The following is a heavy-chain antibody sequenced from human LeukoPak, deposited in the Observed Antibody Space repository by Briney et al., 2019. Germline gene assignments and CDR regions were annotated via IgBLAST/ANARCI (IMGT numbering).Heavy chain of an antibody. D-gene: IGHD1-14*01. V-gene: IGHV1-8*01. CDR1: GYTFTSYD. J-gene: IGHJ4*02. CDR3: ARDLGHCRNVICSSSAY. Sequence: ASVKVSCKASGYTFTSYDINWVRQATGQGLEWMGWMNPNSGNTTYAQKIQGRVTMTTDTSTNTVYMDSRSLRSDDTAVYYCARDLGHCRNVICSSSAYWGRGTLVTVSS. CDR2: MNPNSGNT.